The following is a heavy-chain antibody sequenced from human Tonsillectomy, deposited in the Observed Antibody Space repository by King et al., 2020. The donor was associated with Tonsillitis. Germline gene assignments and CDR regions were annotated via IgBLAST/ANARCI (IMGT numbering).Heavy chain of an antibody. V-gene: IGHV3-7*02. J-gene: IGHJ4*02. CDR3: GRGNHFGSGGFIDY. CDR1: GFSFSSYL. D-gene: IGHD3-10*01. Sequence: VQLVESGGGLVQPGGSLRLSCAASGFSFSSYLMDWVRQAPGKGLEGVGNITQDGSDKYYLDSVKGRFTISRDNAKSSLYLQINSLRAEDSAVYYCGRGNHFGSGGFIDYWGQGTLVTVSS. CDR2: ITQDGSDK.